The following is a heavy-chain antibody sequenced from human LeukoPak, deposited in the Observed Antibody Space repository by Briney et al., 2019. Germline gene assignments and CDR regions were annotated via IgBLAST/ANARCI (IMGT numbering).Heavy chain of an antibody. V-gene: IGHV3-33*08. CDR1: GFTFSSYA. CDR2: IWYDGTNK. D-gene: IGHD3-22*01. J-gene: IGHJ3*02. CDR3: ARGAFYYESSGYSSGAFDI. Sequence: PGGSLRLSCAASGFTFSSYAMHWVRQAPGKGLEWVAVIWYDGTNKYYADSVKGRFTISRDNSKNTLYLQMNSLRAEDTAVYYCARGAFYYESSGYSSGAFDIWGQGTMVTVSS.